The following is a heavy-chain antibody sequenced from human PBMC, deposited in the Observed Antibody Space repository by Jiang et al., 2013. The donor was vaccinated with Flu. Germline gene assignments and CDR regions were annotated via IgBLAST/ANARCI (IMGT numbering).Heavy chain of an antibody. Sequence: QLVESGGGLVQPGGSLRLSCAASGFTFGSYWMTWVRQAPGKGLEWVAYINQDGSEKYYVDSVKGRFTISRDNAKNSLYLQMNSLRADDTALYYCARENYDSSGYPYYYGMDVWGQGTTVTVSS. V-gene: IGHV3-7*01. CDR1: GFTFGSYW. J-gene: IGHJ6*02. D-gene: IGHD3-22*01. CDR2: INQDGSEK. CDR3: ARENYDSSGYPYYYGMDV.